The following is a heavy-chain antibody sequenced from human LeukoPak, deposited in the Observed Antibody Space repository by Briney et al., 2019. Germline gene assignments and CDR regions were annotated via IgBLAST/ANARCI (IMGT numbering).Heavy chain of an antibody. Sequence: GRSLRLSCAASGFTFDDYAMHWVRQAPGKGLEWVSGISWNSGSIGYADSVKGRFTISRDNAKNSLYLQMNSLRAEDTALYYCAKDTGDYSSSLQNWGQGTLVTVSS. CDR3: AKDTGDYSSSLQN. J-gene: IGHJ1*01. CDR2: ISWNSGSI. V-gene: IGHV3-9*01. CDR1: GFTFDDYA. D-gene: IGHD6-13*01.